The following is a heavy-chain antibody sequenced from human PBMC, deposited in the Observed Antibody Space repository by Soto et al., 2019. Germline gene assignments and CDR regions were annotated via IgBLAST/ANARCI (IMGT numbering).Heavy chain of an antibody. CDR3: ASLVYDSAGYYYFDY. CDR2: IYYSGST. CDR1: GGSVSSGSYY. Sequence: SETLSLTCTVSGGSVSSGSYYWRWIRQPPGKGLEWIGDIYYSGSTYDNPSLKSRVTMSVDTSREQFSLKLSSVTAADTAVYYCASLVYDSAGYYYFDYWGQGTPVTSPQ. J-gene: IGHJ4*02. V-gene: IGHV4-39*01. D-gene: IGHD3-22*01.